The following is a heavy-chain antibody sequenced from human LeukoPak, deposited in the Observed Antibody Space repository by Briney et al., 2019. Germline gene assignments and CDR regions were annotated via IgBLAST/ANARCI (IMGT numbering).Heavy chain of an antibody. D-gene: IGHD2-2*02. J-gene: IGHJ4*02. Sequence: TLSLTCTVSGGSISSGGYYWSWIRQHPGKGLEWIGYIYYSGSTYYNPSLKSRVTISVDTSKNQFSLKLSSVTAADTAVYYCARGAVVPAAIPFDYWGQGTLVTVSS. CDR3: ARGAVVPAAIPFDY. V-gene: IGHV4-31*03. CDR1: GGSISSGGYY. CDR2: IYYSGST.